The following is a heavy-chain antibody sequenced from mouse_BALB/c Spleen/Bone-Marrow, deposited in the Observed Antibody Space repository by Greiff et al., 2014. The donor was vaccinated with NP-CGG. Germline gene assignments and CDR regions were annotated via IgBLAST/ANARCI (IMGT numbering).Heavy chain of an antibody. CDR2: IYPGSGST. J-gene: IGHJ2*01. V-gene: IGHV1S22*01. D-gene: IGHD2-14*01. Sequence: GSELVRPGASVKLSCKASGYTFTSYWMHWVKQRPGQGLEWIGNIYPGSGSTNYDEKFKSKATLTVDTSSSTAYMQLSSLTSEDSAVYYCTRSAYRYVWYYFDYWGQGTTLTVSS. CDR1: GYTFTSYW. CDR3: TRSAYRYVWYYFDY.